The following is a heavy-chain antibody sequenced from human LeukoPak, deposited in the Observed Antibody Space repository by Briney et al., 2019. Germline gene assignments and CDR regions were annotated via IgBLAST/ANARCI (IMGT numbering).Heavy chain of an antibody. V-gene: IGHV3-21*01. J-gene: IGHJ5*02. D-gene: IGHD6-19*01. CDR1: GFTFSSYS. Sequence: GGSLRLSCAASGFTFSSYSMNWVRQAPGKGLEWVSSISSSSSYIYYADSVKGRFTISRDNAKNSLYLQMNSLRAEDTAVYYCARVKQWLTLNWFDPWGRGTLVTVSS. CDR2: ISSSSSYI. CDR3: ARVKQWLTLNWFDP.